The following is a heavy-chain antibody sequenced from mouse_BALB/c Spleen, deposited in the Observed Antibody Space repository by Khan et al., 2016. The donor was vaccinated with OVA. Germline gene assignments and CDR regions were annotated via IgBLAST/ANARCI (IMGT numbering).Heavy chain of an antibody. CDR3: KRGGGGSRFAY. J-gene: IGHJ3*01. V-gene: IGHV1S137*01. CDR2: ISTYYGDV. Sequence: QVQLQQSGAELVRPGVSVKISCKGSGYTFTDCTMHWVKRSHAKSLEWIGVISTYYGDVTYNQKFKGKATMTVDKSSSTAYMELARLTSEDSSIYYRKRGGGGSRFAYWGQGTLVTVSA. CDR1: GYTFTDCT.